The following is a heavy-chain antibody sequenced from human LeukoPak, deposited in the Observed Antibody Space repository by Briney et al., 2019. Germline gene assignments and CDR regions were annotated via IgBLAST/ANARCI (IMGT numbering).Heavy chain of an antibody. J-gene: IGHJ5*02. D-gene: IGHD5/OR15-5a*01. CDR3: ASLPRA. Sequence: SETLSLTCTVSGGSISSYYWSWIRQPPGKGLEWIGYIYYSGSTNYNPSLKSRVTISVDTSKDQFSLKLSSVTAADTAVYYCASLPRAWGQGTLVTVSS. CDR1: GGSISSYY. V-gene: IGHV4-59*01. CDR2: IYYSGST.